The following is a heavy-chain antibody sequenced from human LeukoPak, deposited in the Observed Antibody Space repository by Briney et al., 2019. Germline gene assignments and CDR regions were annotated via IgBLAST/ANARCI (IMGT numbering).Heavy chain of an antibody. J-gene: IGHJ4*02. V-gene: IGHV3-48*03. D-gene: IGHD2-21*02. CDR2: ISSSGSTI. CDR1: GFTFSSYE. Sequence: PGGSLRLSCAASGFTFSSYEMNRVRQAPGKGLEWVSYISSSGSTIYYADSVKGRFTISRDNAKNSLYLRMNSLRAEDTAVYYCARGTMVTAIVRYFDYWGQGTLVTVSS. CDR3: ARGTMVTAIVRYFDY.